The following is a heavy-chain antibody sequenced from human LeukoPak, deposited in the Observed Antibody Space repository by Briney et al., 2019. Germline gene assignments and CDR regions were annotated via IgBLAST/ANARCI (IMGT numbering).Heavy chain of an antibody. CDR1: GGSFSGYY. V-gene: IGHV4-34*01. CDR2: INHSGST. D-gene: IGHD6-19*01. Sequence: ASETLSLTCAVYGGSFSGYYWSWIRQPPGKGLEWIGEINHSGSTNYNPSLKSRVTISVDTSKNQFSLKLSSVTAADAAVYYCAIEGRGAQWLVQYFDYWGKGTLVTVSS. CDR3: AIEGRGAQWLVQYFDY. J-gene: IGHJ4*02.